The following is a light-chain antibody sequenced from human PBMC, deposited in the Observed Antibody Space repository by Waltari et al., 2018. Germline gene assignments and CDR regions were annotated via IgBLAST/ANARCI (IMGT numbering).Light chain of an antibody. CDR3: SSYAGSNVV. J-gene: IGLJ2*01. CDR2: EVS. V-gene: IGLV2-8*01. Sequence: QSALTQPPSASGSPGQSVTISCTGTSSDVGGYNSVSWYQQLPGKAPKLMIYEVSERPSGVPDRFSGSKSGNTASLTVSGLQADDEADYYCSSYAGSNVVFGGGTKLTVL. CDR1: SSDVGGYNS.